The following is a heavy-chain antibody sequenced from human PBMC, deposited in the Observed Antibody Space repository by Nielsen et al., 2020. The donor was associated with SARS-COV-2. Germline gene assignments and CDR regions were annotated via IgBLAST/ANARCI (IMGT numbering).Heavy chain of an antibody. CDR1: GYSFTYYT. J-gene: IGHJ4*02. CDR3: ARDGGVLRTGTFSYDRIGYYPNF. V-gene: IGHV1-3*03. CDR2: IDPDTGST. Sequence: ASVKVSCKASGYSFTYYTIHWVRQFPGQSPEWVGWIDPDTGSTEYSEDLQGRLTITRDTSTSTVDMELSSLRSEDTAVYYCARDGGVLRTGTFSYDRIGYYPNFWGQGTLVTVSS. D-gene: IGHD3-22*01.